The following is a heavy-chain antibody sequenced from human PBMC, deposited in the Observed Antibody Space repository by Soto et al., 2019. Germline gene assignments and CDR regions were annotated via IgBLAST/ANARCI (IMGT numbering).Heavy chain of an antibody. V-gene: IGHV3-11*01. CDR2: MSGSGSSE. Sequence: GGSLRLSCAASGFTFSDHYMAWIRQAPGKGLEIVAHMSGSGSSEDYGDSVKGRFSIFRENSKNLLFLQMFFLRAEDTAVYYCARDGSSTANWIDPWGQGTLVTVSS. J-gene: IGHJ5*02. CDR3: ARDGSSTANWIDP. CDR1: GFTFSDHY. D-gene: IGHD2-2*01.